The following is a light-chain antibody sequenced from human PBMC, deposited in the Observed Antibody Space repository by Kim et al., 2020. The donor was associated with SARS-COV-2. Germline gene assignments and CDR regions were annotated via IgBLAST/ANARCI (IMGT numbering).Light chain of an antibody. CDR3: QQYYSTPLT. J-gene: IGKJ4*01. Sequence: RATINCKSGQSVLYSSNNKNYLAWYQQKPGQPPKLLIYWASTRESGVPDRFSGSGSGTDFTLTISSLQAEDVAVYYCQQYYSTPLTFGGGTKLEI. CDR1: QSVLYSSNNKNY. V-gene: IGKV4-1*01. CDR2: WAS.